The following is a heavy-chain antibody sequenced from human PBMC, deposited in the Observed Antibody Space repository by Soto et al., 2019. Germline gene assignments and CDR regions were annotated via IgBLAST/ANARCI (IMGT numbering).Heavy chain of an antibody. V-gene: IGHV1-69*13. Sequence: ASVKVSCKASGGTFSSYAISWVRQAPGQGLEWMGGIIPIFGTANYAQKFQGRVTITADESTSTAYMELSSLRSEDTAVYYCAKSSIAARRKFDRFDPWGQGTLVTVSS. J-gene: IGHJ5*02. CDR2: IIPIFGTA. D-gene: IGHD6-6*01. CDR3: AKSSIAARRKFDRFDP. CDR1: GGTFSSYA.